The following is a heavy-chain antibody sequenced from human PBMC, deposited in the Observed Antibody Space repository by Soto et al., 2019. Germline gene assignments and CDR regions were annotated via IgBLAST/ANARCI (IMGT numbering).Heavy chain of an antibody. D-gene: IGHD2-21*01. V-gene: IGHV3-64*01. J-gene: IGHJ6*02. Sequence: EVQLVESGGGLVQPGGSLRLSCAASGFTFSSYAMHWVRQAPGKGLEYVSVITSNGGNTDYASSVKGRFTISRDNSKNTLKLQMGSLRAADMAVYYCARRIPFGYGMDVWGQGTTVTVSS. CDR1: GFTFSSYA. CDR3: ARRIPFGYGMDV. CDR2: ITSNGGNT.